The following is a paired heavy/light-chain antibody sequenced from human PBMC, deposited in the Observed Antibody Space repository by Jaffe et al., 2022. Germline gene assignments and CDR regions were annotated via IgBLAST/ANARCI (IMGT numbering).Heavy chain of an antibody. CDR2: INPSGGST. V-gene: IGHV1-46*01. D-gene: IGHD3-22*01. CDR3: ARDQNLYYYDSSGYWYYFDY. Sequence: QVQLVQSGAEVKKPGASVKVSCKASGYTFTSYYMHWVRQAPGQGLEWMGIINPSGGSTSYAQKFQGRVTMTRDTSTSTVYMELSSLRSEDTAVYYCARDQNLYYYDSSGYWYYFDYWGQGTLVTVSS. J-gene: IGHJ4*02. CDR1: GYTFTSYY.
Light chain of an antibody. CDR2: WAS. Sequence: DIVMTQSPDSLAVSLGERATINCKSSQSVLYSSNNKNYLAWYQQKPGQPPKLLIYWASTRESGVPDRFSGSGSGTDFTLTISSLQAEDVAVYYCQQYYSTLALTFGGGTKVEIK. V-gene: IGKV4-1*01. J-gene: IGKJ4*01. CDR3: QQYYSTLALT. CDR1: QSVLYSSNNKNY.